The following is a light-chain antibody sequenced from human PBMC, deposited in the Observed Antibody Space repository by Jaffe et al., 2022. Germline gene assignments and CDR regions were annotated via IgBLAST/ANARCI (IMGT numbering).Light chain of an antibody. J-gene: IGKJ2*01. V-gene: IGKV3-20*01. CDR2: GTS. CDR1: QSVSSTS. Sequence: EIVLTQSPGTLSLSPGERATLSCRASQSVSSTSLAWYQQKPGQAPRLLIFGTSSRATGIPDRFSGSGSGTDFTLTISRLEPEDFAVYFCQQYGSSPRYTFGQGTKVDIK. CDR3: QQYGSSPRYT.